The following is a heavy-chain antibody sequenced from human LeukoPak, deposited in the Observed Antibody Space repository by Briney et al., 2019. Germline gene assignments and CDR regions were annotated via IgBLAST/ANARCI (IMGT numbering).Heavy chain of an antibody. Sequence: SVKVSCKASGYTFTSYGISWVRQAPGQGLEWMGGIIPIFGTANYAQKFQGRVTITADESTSTAYMELSSLRSEDTAVYYCARAHEYYDSSGYYDPLYGYWGQGTLVTVSS. J-gene: IGHJ4*02. CDR3: ARAHEYYDSSGYYDPLYGY. CDR2: IIPIFGTA. CDR1: GYTFTSYG. D-gene: IGHD3-22*01. V-gene: IGHV1-69*13.